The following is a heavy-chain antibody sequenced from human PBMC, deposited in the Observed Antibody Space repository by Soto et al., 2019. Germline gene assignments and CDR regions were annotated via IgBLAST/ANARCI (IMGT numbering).Heavy chain of an antibody. V-gene: IGHV1-69*13. D-gene: IGHD2-2*01. J-gene: IGHJ6*02. CDR3: ASAPGGDVYCSSTSCYPTDYYYYYYGMDV. CDR2: IIPIFGTA. CDR1: GGTFSSYA. Sequence: ASVKVSCKASGGTFSSYAISWVRQAPGQGLEWMGGIIPIFGTANYAQKFQGRVTITADESTSTAYMELSSLRSEDTAVYYCASAPGGDVYCSSTSCYPTDYYYYYYGMDVWGQGTTVTVSS.